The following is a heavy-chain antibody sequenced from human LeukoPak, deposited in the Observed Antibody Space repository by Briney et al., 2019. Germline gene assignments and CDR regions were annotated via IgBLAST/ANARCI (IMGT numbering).Heavy chain of an antibody. CDR1: GFTFRSYV. D-gene: IGHD3-10*01. V-gene: IGHV3-23*01. Sequence: GGSLRLSCAASGFTFRSYVMSWGRQAPGKGLEWVSSISGSGGSTYYADSVKGRFTISRDNSKNTLYLQMNSLRAEDTAVYYCAKDGNVRGAFDYWGQGTLVTVSS. CDR2: ISGSGGST. J-gene: IGHJ4*02. CDR3: AKDGNVRGAFDY.